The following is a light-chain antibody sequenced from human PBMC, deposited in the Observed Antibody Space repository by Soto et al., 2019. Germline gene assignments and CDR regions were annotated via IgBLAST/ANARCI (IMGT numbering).Light chain of an antibody. J-gene: IGKJ3*01. CDR3: QRYGSSPLT. V-gene: IGKV3-20*01. CDR2: GAS. CDR1: QSVSSSY. Sequence: EIVLTQSPGTLSLSPGERATLSCRASQSVSSSYLAWYQQTPGQAPRLLIYGASRRATGIPDRFSGSGAGTDFTLTISRLEPEDFAVYYFQRYGSSPLTFGPGTKVDIK.